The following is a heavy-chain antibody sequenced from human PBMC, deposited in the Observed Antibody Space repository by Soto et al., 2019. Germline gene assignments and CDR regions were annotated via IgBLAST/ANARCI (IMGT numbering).Heavy chain of an antibody. V-gene: IGHV3-48*02. J-gene: IGHJ3*02. D-gene: IGHD7-27*01. CDR3: ARDFLTGDAREAFDI. CDR2: IDTSSSLI. Sequence: EAQLVESGGGLVQPGGSLRLSCVASGFNFRSYSLSWVRQAPGKGLEWIAYIDTSSSLIYYADSVEGRFAISRDNAKNSLYLQVDSLRDEDTALYYCARDFLTGDAREAFDIWGQGTMATVSS. CDR1: GFNFRSYS.